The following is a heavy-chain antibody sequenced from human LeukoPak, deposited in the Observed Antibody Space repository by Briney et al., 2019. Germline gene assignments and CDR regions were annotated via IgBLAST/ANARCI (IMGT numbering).Heavy chain of an antibody. V-gene: IGHV3-9*01. CDR3: ARDIGISVGGATIDY. Sequence: GGSLRLSCVASGFTFNDYAMHWVRQAPGKGLEWVSGISWSSGTIAYADSVKGRFTISRDNAKNSLYLQMNSLRAEVTALYYCARDIGISVGGATIDYWGQGTLVTVSS. CDR1: GFTFNDYA. J-gene: IGHJ4*02. CDR2: ISWSSGTI. D-gene: IGHD2/OR15-2a*01.